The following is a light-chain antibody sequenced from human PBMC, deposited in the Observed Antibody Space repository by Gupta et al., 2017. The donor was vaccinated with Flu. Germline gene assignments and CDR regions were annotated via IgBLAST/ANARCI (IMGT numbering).Light chain of an antibody. J-gene: IGKJ2*01. CDR1: QAISNW. CDR2: GAS. Sequence: DIQITQSPSSVSASVGDRVTMTCRASQAISNWLAWYQQKPGKAPKLLIYGASSLQSGVPSTFSGNGSGTDFTLTIISLQPQDFATSYCHQTNRFPYTLGPGSKMEIK. V-gene: IGKV1-12*01. CDR3: HQTNRFPYT.